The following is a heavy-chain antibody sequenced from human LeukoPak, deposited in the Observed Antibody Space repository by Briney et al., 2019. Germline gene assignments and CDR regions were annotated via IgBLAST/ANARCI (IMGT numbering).Heavy chain of an antibody. CDR2: IYSSGST. CDR1: GGAINSYY. CDR3: ARGSTTWYASLDY. Sequence: SETLSLTCPVSGGAINSYYWSWVRQPAGKVLEWIGRIYSSGSTNYNPSLMSRVTLSLDTSKNQFSLKLTSVTAADTAVYYCARGSTTWYASLDYWGQGTLVTVSS. V-gene: IGHV4-4*07. J-gene: IGHJ4*02. D-gene: IGHD6-13*01.